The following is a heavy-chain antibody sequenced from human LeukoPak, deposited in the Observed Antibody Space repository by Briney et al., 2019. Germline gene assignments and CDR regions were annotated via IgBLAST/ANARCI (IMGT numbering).Heavy chain of an antibody. CDR2: IYYSGST. Sequence: PSETLSLTCTVSGGSISSSSYYWGWIRQPPGKGLEWIGSIYYSGSTYYNPSLKSRVTISVDTSKNQFSLKLSSVTAADTAVYYCARTGNSNYGGDYWGQGTLVTVS. CDR1: GGSISSSSYY. CDR3: ARTGNSNYGGDY. D-gene: IGHD4-11*01. J-gene: IGHJ4*02. V-gene: IGHV4-39*01.